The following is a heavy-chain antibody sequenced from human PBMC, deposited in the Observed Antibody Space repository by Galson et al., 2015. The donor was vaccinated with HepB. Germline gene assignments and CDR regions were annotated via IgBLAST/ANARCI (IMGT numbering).Heavy chain of an antibody. Sequence: SVKVSCKASGGTFSSYAISWVRQAPGQGLEWMGGIIPILGIANYAQKFQGRVTITADKSTSTAYMELSSLRSEDTAVYYCAGSGCSGGSCNYYYYYYMDVWGKGTTVTVPS. D-gene: IGHD2-15*01. V-gene: IGHV1-69*10. CDR2: IIPILGIA. CDR1: GGTFSSYA. J-gene: IGHJ6*03. CDR3: AGSGCSGGSCNYYYYYYMDV.